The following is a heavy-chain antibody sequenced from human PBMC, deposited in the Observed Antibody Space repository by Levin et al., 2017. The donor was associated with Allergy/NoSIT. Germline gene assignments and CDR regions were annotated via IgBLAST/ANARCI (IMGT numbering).Heavy chain of an antibody. CDR1: GFTFDDYG. CDR2: INWNGGST. D-gene: IGHD3-10*01. Sequence: GESLKISCAASGFTFDDYGMSWVRQAPGKGLEWVSGINWNGGSTGYADSVKGRFTISRDNAKNSLYLQMNSLRAEDTALYYCASGTVNEVVVPYGSGSYIDYWGQGTLVTVSS. CDR3: ASGTVNEVVVPYGSGSYIDY. J-gene: IGHJ4*02. V-gene: IGHV3-20*04.